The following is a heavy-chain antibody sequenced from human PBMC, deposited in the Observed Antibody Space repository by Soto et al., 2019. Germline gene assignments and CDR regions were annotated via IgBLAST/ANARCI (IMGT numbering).Heavy chain of an antibody. J-gene: IGHJ3*02. CDR1: GFTFSSYW. CDR3: ARGSIAGAFDI. V-gene: IGHV3-7*01. CDR2: IKQDGSEK. Sequence: EVQLVESGGGLVQPGGSLRLSCAASGFTFSSYWMSWVRQAPGKGLEWVANIKQDGSEKYYVDSVKGRFTISRDNAKNSLYLQMNSLRAEDTAVYHCARGSIAGAFDIWGQGTMVTVSS.